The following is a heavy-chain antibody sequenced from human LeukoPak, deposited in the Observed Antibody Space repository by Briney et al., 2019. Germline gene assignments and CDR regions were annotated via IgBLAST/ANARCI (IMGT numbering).Heavy chain of an antibody. J-gene: IGHJ6*02. Sequence: GGSLRLSCAASGFTFSSYAMSWVRQAPGEGLEWVSAISGSGGSTYYADSVKGRFTISRDNAKNSLYLQMNSLRAEDTAVYYCARDRDYGTDVWGQGTTVTVSS. V-gene: IGHV3-23*01. CDR3: ARDRDYGTDV. CDR1: GFTFSSYA. CDR2: ISGSGGST.